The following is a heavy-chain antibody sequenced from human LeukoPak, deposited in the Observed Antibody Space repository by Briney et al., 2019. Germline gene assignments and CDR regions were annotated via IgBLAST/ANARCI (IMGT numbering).Heavy chain of an antibody. Sequence: GGSLRLSCAPSGFTFDFSAMHWLRQAPGKGLEWVSLITKDDGSTYYADSVKGRFTISRDNSKNSLYLQMNSLRTEDTAFYYCAKDSRGAAFWGEFEYWGQGTLVIVS. CDR1: GFTFDFSA. D-gene: IGHD3-16*01. J-gene: IGHJ4*02. V-gene: IGHV3-43*02. CDR2: ITKDDGST. CDR3: AKDSRGAAFWGEFEY.